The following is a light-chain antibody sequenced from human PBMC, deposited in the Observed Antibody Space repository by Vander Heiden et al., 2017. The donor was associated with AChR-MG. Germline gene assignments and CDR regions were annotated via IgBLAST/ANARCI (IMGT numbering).Light chain of an antibody. CDR1: QSLFSDSKNF. J-gene: IGKJ2*01. V-gene: IGKV4-1*01. CDR2: WAS. Sequence: IVMTQSPDSLAVSLGERATINCKSSQSLFSDSKNFLAWFQQRPGQPPKLLIYWASTRASGAPDRFSGAGSGTDFTLTISSLQAEDVAVYYCHQDDTEPQTFGQGTKLQVK. CDR3: HQDDTEPQT.